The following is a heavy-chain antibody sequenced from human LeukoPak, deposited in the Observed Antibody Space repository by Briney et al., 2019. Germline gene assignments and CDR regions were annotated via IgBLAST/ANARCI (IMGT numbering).Heavy chain of an antibody. Sequence: ASVKVSCKASGYTFTSYGISWVRQAPGQGLEWMGWISAYNGNTNYAQKLQGRVTMTTDTSTSTAYMELRSLRSDDTAVYYCARDPQYDLYYYYMDVWGKGTTVTISS. J-gene: IGHJ6*03. CDR1: GYTFTSYG. D-gene: IGHD2-8*01. V-gene: IGHV1-18*01. CDR2: ISAYNGNT. CDR3: ARDPQYDLYYYYMDV.